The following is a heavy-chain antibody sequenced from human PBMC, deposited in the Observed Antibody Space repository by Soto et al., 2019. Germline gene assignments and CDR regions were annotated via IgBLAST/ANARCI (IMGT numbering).Heavy chain of an antibody. CDR1: GFPFSNFD. CDR2: IGAARDP. Sequence: PGESKKICCATSGFPFSNFDMNWVRHAQGKGLEWVSAIGAARDPYYLGSVKGRFTISRENAKNSVYLQMNDLRAGDSAVYYCARAYTGRLPRRADYYYAMDVWGQGTTVTDSS. CDR3: ARAYTGRLPRRADYYYAMDV. D-gene: IGHD2-2*02. V-gene: IGHV3-13*05. J-gene: IGHJ6*02.